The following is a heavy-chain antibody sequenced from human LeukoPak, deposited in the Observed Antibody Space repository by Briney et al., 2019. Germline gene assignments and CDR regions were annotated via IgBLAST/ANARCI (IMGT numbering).Heavy chain of an antibody. V-gene: IGHV4-59*01. Sequence: ETLSLTCSVSGGSITTFYWSWIRQPPGKGLEWIGYIYNSGSTNYNPSLKSRVTISVDTSKNQFSLKLNSVTAADTAVYYCARSVEGYCSGGSCYSYSYYMDVWGKGTTVTVSS. CDR3: ARSVEGYCSGGSCYSYSYYMDV. J-gene: IGHJ6*03. CDR1: GGSITTFY. D-gene: IGHD2-15*01. CDR2: IYNSGST.